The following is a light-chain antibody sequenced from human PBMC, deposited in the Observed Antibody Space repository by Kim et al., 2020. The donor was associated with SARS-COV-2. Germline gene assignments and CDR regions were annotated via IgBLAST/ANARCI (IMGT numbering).Light chain of an antibody. V-gene: IGLV2-14*03. Sequence: SITISCTGTSSDVGGYNYVSGYQQHPGKAHKHMIYDVSNRPSGVSNRFSGSKSGNTASLTISGLQAEDEADYYCSSYTSSSTPVVFGGGTKLTVL. CDR2: DVS. CDR3: SSYTSSSTPVV. CDR1: SSDVGGYNY. J-gene: IGLJ2*01.